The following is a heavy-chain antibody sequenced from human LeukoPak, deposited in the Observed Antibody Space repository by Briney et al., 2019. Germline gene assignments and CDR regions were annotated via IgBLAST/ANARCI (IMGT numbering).Heavy chain of an antibody. D-gene: IGHD6-13*01. CDR1: GYTFTSHD. J-gene: IGHJ4*02. CDR2: LSTDSDDT. Sequence: ASVKVSCKVFGYTFTSHDINWVRQAPGQGLEWMRWLSTDSDDTGYAQKFQGRVSMTRDNSIDTAYMELRGLKSDDTAVYYCARGGAAAETSGFDHWGRGTLVIVSA. CDR3: ARGGAAAETSGFDH. V-gene: IGHV1-8*01.